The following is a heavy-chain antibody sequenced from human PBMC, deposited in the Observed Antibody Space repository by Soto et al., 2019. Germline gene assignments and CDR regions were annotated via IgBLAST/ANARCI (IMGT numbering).Heavy chain of an antibody. CDR2: ISYDGNNK. D-gene: IGHD2-15*01. Sequence: QVQLVESGGGVVQPGGSLTLSCAASGFTFNTYSVHWVRQAPDKGLEWVSVISYDGNNKHYAVSVAGRFTISRDNSNNTLYLQMHSLRGEDTAVYYCARDQKARFCNGGSCCFYSGMDVWGQGTTVTVSS. V-gene: IGHV3-30-3*01. CDR1: GFTFNTYS. J-gene: IGHJ6*02. CDR3: ARDQKARFCNGGSCCFYSGMDV.